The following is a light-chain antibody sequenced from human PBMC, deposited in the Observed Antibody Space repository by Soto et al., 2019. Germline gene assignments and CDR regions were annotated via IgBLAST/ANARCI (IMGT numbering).Light chain of an antibody. CDR1: SSNIGADYD. CDR2: GNI. CDR3: AAWDDSLNGFWV. J-gene: IGLJ3*02. V-gene: IGLV1-40*01. Sequence: QSVLTQPPSVSGAPGQRVTISCTGSSSNIGADYDVHWYQQIPGKAPKLLIYGNINRPSGVPDRFSGSKSGTSASLAITGLQAEDEADYYCAAWDDSLNGFWVFGGGTKLTVL.